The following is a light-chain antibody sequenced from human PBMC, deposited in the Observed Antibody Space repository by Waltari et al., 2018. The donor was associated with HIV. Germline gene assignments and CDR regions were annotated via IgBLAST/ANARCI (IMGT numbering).Light chain of an antibody. V-gene: IGKV1-9*01. CDR2: GSS. Sequence: DILLTQSPPFVSASLGDRVTIPCRASQAIRSYLAWYQQKPGRAPQLLIYGSSSLKDGVPSRFSGSGSGTDFRLTISGLQAEDFATYYCQQHNTYPLTFGPGT. CDR3: QQHNTYPLT. CDR1: QAIRSY. J-gene: IGKJ3*01.